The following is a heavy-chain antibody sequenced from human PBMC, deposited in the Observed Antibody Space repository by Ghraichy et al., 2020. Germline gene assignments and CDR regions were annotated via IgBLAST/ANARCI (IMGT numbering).Heavy chain of an antibody. Sequence: GGSLRLSCAASGFSFSTYRMNWVRQAPGKGLEWVSSISSSSTYIYYADSVKGRFTISRDNAKNSLYLQMNSLRAEDTAVYYCVRDQEAGYSYGYSYSYYGMDVWGQGTTVTVSS. CDR2: ISSSSTYI. V-gene: IGHV3-21*01. D-gene: IGHD5-18*01. CDR1: GFSFSTYR. J-gene: IGHJ6*02. CDR3: VRDQEAGYSYGYSYSYYGMDV.